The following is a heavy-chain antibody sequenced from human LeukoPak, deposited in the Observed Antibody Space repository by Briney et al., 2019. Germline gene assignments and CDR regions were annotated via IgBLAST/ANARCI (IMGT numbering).Heavy chain of an antibody. D-gene: IGHD1-14*01. CDR1: GITFSRFW. J-gene: IGHJ4*02. CDR3: ARESYLARNPMVVFDY. Sequence: PGGSLRLSCAASGITFSRFWMSWVRQAPGKGLQWVANINQDGSEKHYVDSVKGRFTISRDNAGNSLYLQMNSLRAEDTAVYYCARESYLARNPMVVFDYWGQGTLVTVSS. CDR2: INQDGSEK. V-gene: IGHV3-7*03.